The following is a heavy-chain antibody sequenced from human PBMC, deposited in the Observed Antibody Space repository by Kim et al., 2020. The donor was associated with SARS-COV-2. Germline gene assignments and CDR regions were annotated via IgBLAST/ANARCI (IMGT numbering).Heavy chain of an antibody. V-gene: IGHV1-69*04. CDR2: IIPILGIA. J-gene: IGHJ4*02. D-gene: IGHD6-13*01. CDR1: GGTFSSYA. Sequence: SVKVSCKASGGTFSSYAISWVRQAPGQGLEWMGRIIPILGIANYAQKFQGRVTITADKSTSTAYMELSSLRSEDTAVYYCAREQGRVAAAGRDYWGQGTLVTVSS. CDR3: AREQGRVAAAGRDY.